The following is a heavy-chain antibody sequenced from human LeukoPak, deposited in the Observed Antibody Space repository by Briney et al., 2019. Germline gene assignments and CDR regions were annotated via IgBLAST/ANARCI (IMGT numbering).Heavy chain of an antibody. D-gene: IGHD3-22*01. CDR2: INPNSGGT. CDR3: AREYYDSSGSEIFDY. V-gene: IGHV1-2*02. Sequence: ASVKVSCKASGYTFTGYYMHWVRQAPGQGLEWMGWINPNSGGTNYAQKFQGRVTMTWDTSISTAYMELSRLRSDDTAVYYCAREYYDSSGSEIFDYWGQGTLVTVSS. J-gene: IGHJ4*02. CDR1: GYTFTGYY.